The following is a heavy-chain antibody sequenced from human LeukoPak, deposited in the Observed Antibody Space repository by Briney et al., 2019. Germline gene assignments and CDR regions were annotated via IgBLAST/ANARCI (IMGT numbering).Heavy chain of an antibody. D-gene: IGHD3-22*01. J-gene: IGHJ4*02. CDR1: GFTFSSYA. Sequence: GGSLRLSCAASGFTFSSYAMSWVLQAPGKGLEWVSAISGSGGSTYYAGSVKGRFTISRDNSKNTLYLQMNSLRAEDTAVYYCAKTPMTSKVPPTYYYDSSGYSFDYWGQGTLVTVSS. CDR2: ISGSGGST. CDR3: AKTPMTSKVPPTYYYDSSGYSFDY. V-gene: IGHV3-23*01.